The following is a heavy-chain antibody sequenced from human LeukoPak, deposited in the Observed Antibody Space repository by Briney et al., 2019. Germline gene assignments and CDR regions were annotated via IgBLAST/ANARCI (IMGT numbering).Heavy chain of an antibody. CDR1: GFTFSSYS. CDR3: ARDQFQIPPERVEGDAFDI. D-gene: IGHD2-21*01. CDR2: ISSSSSYI. Sequence: VKPGGSLRLSCAASGFTFSSYSMNWVRQAPGKGLEWVSSISSSSSYIYYADSVKGRFTISRDNAKNSLYLQMNSLRAEDTAVYYCARDQFQIPPERVEGDAFDIWGQGTMVTISS. J-gene: IGHJ3*02. V-gene: IGHV3-21*01.